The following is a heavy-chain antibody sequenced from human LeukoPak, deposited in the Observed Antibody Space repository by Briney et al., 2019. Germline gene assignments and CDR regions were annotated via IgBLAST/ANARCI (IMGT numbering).Heavy chain of an antibody. CDR3: ARASSSGITIFGVVTGFDY. CDR2: ISSSGSTI. Sequence: GGSLRLYCAASGFTFSDYYMSWIRQAPGKGLEWVSYISSSGSTIYYADSVKGRFTISRDNAKNSLYLQMNSLRAEDTAVYYCARASSSGITIFGVVTGFDYWGQGTLVTVSS. V-gene: IGHV3-11*04. D-gene: IGHD3-3*01. CDR1: GFTFSDYY. J-gene: IGHJ4*02.